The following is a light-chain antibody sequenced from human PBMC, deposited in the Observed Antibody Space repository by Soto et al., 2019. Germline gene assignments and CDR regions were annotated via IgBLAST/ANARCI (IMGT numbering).Light chain of an antibody. V-gene: IGLV1-51*02. CDR2: END. CDR3: ATWDATLSGAV. J-gene: IGLJ3*02. CDR1: SSNIGINF. Sequence: QSVLTQPPSVSAAPGQKVTISCSGRSSNIGINFVSWYQKLPGTAPKLLIYENDRRPSGIPDRFSGSKSGTSGSLAITGLQSGDEADYYCATWDATLSGAVFGGGTKLPVL.